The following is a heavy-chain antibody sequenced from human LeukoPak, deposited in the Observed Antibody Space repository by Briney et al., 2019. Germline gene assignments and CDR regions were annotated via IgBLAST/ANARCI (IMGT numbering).Heavy chain of an antibody. J-gene: IGHJ6*03. Sequence: SETLSLTCTVSGGSISSGSYYWSWIRQPAGKGLEWIGRIYTSGSTNYNPSLKSRVTISVDTSKNQFSLKLSSVTAADTAVYYCAREFVDTAMAQYYYYYYHYMDVWGKGTTVTVSS. V-gene: IGHV4-61*02. CDR3: AREFVDTAMAQYYYYYYHYMDV. CDR1: GGSISSGSYY. CDR2: IYTSGST. D-gene: IGHD5-18*01.